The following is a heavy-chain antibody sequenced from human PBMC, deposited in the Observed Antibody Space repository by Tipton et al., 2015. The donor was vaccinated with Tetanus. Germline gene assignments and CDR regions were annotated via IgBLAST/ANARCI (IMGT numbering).Heavy chain of an antibody. CDR1: GGSISSSSYY. V-gene: IGHV4-39*07. CDR2: MSYSGRT. J-gene: IGHJ1*01. CDR3: AGVTAQRTELYFEH. D-gene: IGHD2-8*02. Sequence: GLVKPSETLSLTCTVSGGSISSSSYYWGWIRQPPGKGLEWIGSMSYSGRTNSNYSLKSRITVSQDASKNQFSPRLTSVTAADTAVYYCAGVTAQRTELYFEHWGQGTQVTVSS.